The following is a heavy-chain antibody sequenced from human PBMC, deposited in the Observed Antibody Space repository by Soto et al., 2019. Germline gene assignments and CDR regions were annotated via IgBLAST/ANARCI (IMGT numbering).Heavy chain of an antibody. CDR1: GFTFRSYA. CDR3: AKGSEFSNSYTLDFDF. Sequence: HPGGSLRLSCAASGFTFRSYAMSWVRQAPGRGLEWVSIISGNGGSTYYAASVKGRFXISXDNTKNTLYLQMYSLTAEDTAVYYGAKGSEFSNSYTLDFDFWGQGALVTVSS. V-gene: IGHV3-23*01. D-gene: IGHD6-6*01. CDR2: ISGNGGST. J-gene: IGHJ4*02.